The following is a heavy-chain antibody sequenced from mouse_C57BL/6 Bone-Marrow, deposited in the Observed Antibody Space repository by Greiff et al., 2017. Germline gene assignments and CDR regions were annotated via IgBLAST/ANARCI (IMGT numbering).Heavy chain of an antibody. CDR2: IYPSDSET. Sequence: QVQLQQPGAELVRPGSSVKLSCKASGYTFTSYWMDWVKQRPGQGLEWIGNIYPSDSETHYNQKFKDKATLTVDKSSSTAYMQLSSLTSEDSAVYYCARGRDGNSWYFDVWGTGTTVTVSS. D-gene: IGHD2-1*01. CDR3: ARGRDGNSWYFDV. J-gene: IGHJ1*03. V-gene: IGHV1-61*01. CDR1: GYTFTSYW.